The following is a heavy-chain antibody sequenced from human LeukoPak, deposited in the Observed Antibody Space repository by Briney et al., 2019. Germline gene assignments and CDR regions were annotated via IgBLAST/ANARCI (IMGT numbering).Heavy chain of an antibody. CDR3: ARHWGGTYYFDY. J-gene: IGHJ4*02. CDR2: IYYSGST. CDR1: GGSISSYY. V-gene: IGHV4-59*08. D-gene: IGHD3-10*01. Sequence: SETLSLTCTVSGGSISSYYWSWIRQPPGKGLEWIGYIYYSGSTNYNPSLKSRVTISVDTSKNQFSLKLSSVTAADTAVYYCARHWGGTYYFDYWGQGTLVTVSS.